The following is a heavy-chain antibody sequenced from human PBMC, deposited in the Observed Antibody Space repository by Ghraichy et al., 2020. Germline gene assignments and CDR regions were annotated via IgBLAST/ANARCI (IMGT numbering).Heavy chain of an antibody. Sequence: GESLNISCAASGFTFSSYGMHWVRQAPGKGLEWVAVIWYDGSNKYYADSVKGRFTISRDNSKNTLYLQMNSLRAEDTAVYYCARDPGPLVEPHYWYFDLWGRGTLVTVSS. CDR1: GFTFSSYG. V-gene: IGHV3-33*01. CDR3: ARDPGPLVEPHYWYFDL. D-gene: IGHD2-8*02. J-gene: IGHJ2*01. CDR2: IWYDGSNK.